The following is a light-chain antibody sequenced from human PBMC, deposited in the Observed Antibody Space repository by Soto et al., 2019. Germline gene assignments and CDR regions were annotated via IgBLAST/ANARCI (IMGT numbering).Light chain of an antibody. CDR2: GAS. CDR1: QSVSSN. V-gene: IGKV3-15*01. Sequence: EIVMTQSPATLSVSPGERATLSCRASQSVSSNLAWYQQKPGQAPRLLIYGASTRATGITARFSGSGSGTEFTLTISSLQSEDFAVYYCQQYNNLPPWTFGQGTQVEIK. CDR3: QQYNNLPPWT. J-gene: IGKJ1*01.